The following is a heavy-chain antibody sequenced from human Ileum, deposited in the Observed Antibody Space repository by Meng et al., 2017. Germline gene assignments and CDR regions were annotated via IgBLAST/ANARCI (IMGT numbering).Heavy chain of an antibody. CDR2: LWADERNK. V-gene: IGHV3-33*01. Sequence: QVPRGCAGRRVAPPGRSLGLSCAASGFKLLNYGMHWVRKARGKWLGLVELLWADERNKNYADSVKGRFTISKDKSKNTLYLQMNSLRAEDTAVYYCARDSDTSGRHWYFDLWGRGTLVTVSS. J-gene: IGHJ2*01. CDR1: GFKLLNYG. D-gene: IGHD6-19*01. CDR3: ARDSDTSGRHWYFDL.